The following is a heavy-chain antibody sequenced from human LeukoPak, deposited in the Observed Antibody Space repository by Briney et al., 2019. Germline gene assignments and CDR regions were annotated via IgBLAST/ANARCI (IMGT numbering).Heavy chain of an antibody. D-gene: IGHD1-26*01. CDR1: GFTFSTYV. CDR3: ARVAEWDLTIYYFDY. Sequence: GGSLRLSCAASGFTFSTYVMYWVRQAQGTGLEWVAVMSYDGSSKYYADSVKGRFTVSRDNSKNTLYLQMNSLRAEDTAVYYCARVAEWDLTIYYFDYWGQGTLVTVSS. V-gene: IGHV3-30-3*01. CDR2: MSYDGSSK. J-gene: IGHJ4*02.